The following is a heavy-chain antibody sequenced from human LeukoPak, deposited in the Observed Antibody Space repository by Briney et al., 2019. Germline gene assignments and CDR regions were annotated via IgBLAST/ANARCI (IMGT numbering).Heavy chain of an antibody. J-gene: IGHJ4*02. V-gene: IGHV1-18*01. CDR1: GYTFTSYG. CDR2: ISAYNGNT. Sequence: ASVKVSCKASGYTFTSYGISWVRQAPGQGLEWMGWISAYNGNTNYAQKLQGRVTMTTDTSTSTAYMELRSLRSDDTAVYYCARDLAPRVSSSWPFDYWGQGTLVTVSS. CDR3: ARDLAPRVSSSWPFDY. D-gene: IGHD6-13*01.